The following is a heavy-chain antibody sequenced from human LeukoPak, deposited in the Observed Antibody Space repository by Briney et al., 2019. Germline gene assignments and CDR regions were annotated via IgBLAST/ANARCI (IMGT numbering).Heavy chain of an antibody. Sequence: GGSLRLSCAASGFTFSSYGMHWVRQAPGKGLEWVAVIWYDGSNKYYADSVKGRFTISRDNSKNTLYLQMNSLRAEDTAVYYCATSGSYYRFEYWGQGTLVTV. V-gene: IGHV3-33*01. D-gene: IGHD1-26*01. CDR2: IWYDGSNK. CDR3: ATSGSYYRFEY. CDR1: GFTFSSYG. J-gene: IGHJ4*02.